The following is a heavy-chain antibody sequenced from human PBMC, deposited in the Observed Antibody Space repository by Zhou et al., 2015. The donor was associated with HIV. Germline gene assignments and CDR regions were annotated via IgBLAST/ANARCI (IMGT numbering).Heavy chain of an antibody. CDR3: ARQGAYDSGDYYGAFDI. D-gene: IGHD3-22*01. CDR1: GGSFSNDG. CDR2: IIPILDRT. J-gene: IGHJ3*02. Sequence: QVQLVQSGAEVKKPGSSVKVSCKASGGSFSNDGITWVRQAPGQGLEWMGGIIPILDRTNYAHKFQGRVTITADRSTSTAYMDLSSLRSDDSAVYYCARQGAYDSGDYYGAFDIWGQGTMVTVSS. V-gene: IGHV1-69*06.